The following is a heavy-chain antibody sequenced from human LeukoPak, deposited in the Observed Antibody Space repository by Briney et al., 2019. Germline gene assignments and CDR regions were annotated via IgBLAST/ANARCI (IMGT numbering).Heavy chain of an antibody. J-gene: IGHJ5*01. CDR1: GFTYSHYG. CDR2: IWSDGTEK. CDR3: AKDAQRGFDYSNSLES. V-gene: IGHV3-33*06. D-gene: IGHD4-11*01. Sequence: GGSLTLSCAASGFTYSHYGMHWVRQVAGKGLEWVAVIWSDGTEKYYGDAVKGRFTISRDNSMKTLYLQMNSLRGDDTAVYYCAKDAQRGFDYSNSLESWGQGTLVTVSS.